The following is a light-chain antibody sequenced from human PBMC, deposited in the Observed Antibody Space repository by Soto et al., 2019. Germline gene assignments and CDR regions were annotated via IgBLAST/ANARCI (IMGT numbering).Light chain of an antibody. CDR1: SSDVGTYNY. V-gene: IGLV2-14*01. J-gene: IGLJ1*01. CDR3: SSYTSSSTDV. CDR2: EVS. Sequence: QSVLTQPASVSGSPGQSITISCTGTSSDVGTYNYLSWYQQHPGKAPKLMIFEVSNRPSGVSNRFSGSKSGNTASLTISGLQAEDEADYYCSSYTSSSTDVFGTGTKLTVL.